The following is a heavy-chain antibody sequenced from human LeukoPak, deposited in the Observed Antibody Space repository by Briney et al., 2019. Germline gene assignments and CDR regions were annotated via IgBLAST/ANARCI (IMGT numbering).Heavy chain of an antibody. V-gene: IGHV4-30-4*01. D-gene: IGHD1-26*01. CDR2: IYYSGST. Sequence: SETQSLTCTVSGGSISSGDYYWSWIRQPPGKGLEWIGYIYYSGSTYYNPSLKSRVTISVDTSKNQFSLKLSSVTAADTAVYYCASSGSYRARDYWGQGTLVTVSS. J-gene: IGHJ4*02. CDR1: GGSISSGDYY. CDR3: ASSGSYRARDY.